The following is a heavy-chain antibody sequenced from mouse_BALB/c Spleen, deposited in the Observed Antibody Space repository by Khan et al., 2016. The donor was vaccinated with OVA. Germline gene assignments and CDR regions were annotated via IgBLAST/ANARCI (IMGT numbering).Heavy chain of an antibody. CDR3: ACHLTGSVGY. CDR1: GFTFSSYS. CDR2: ISSVGDYT. J-gene: IGHJ3*02. D-gene: IGHD4-1*01. V-gene: IGHV5-6*01. Sequence: EVELVESGGDLVKPGGSLKLSCAASGFTFSSYSMSWVRQTPDKRLEWVTTISSVGDYTYYPASVKGRFTISRDNDKNTLYLQMSSMTTNDTARYSCACHLTGSVGYWGQGTLVTVSA.